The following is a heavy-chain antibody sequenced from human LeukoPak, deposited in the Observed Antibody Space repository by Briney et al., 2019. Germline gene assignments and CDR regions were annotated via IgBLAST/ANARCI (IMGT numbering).Heavy chain of an antibody. V-gene: IGHV1-46*01. Sequence: ASVKVSCKASGYTFTSYGISWVRQAPGQGLEWMGIINPSGGSTSYAQKFQGRVTMTRDTSTSTVYMELSSLRSEDTAVYYCAREKGYGGNPLAFDIWGQGTMVAVSS. CDR1: GYTFTSYG. D-gene: IGHD4-23*01. J-gene: IGHJ3*02. CDR2: INPSGGST. CDR3: AREKGYGGNPLAFDI.